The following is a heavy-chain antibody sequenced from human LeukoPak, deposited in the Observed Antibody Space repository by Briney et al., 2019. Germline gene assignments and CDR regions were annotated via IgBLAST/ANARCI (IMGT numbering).Heavy chain of an antibody. CDR1: GDSISSYY. CDR2: ISDIGRT. CDR3: ARNQLGSGWHSSAY. J-gene: IGHJ4*02. Sequence: SETLSLTCTVSGDSISSYYWTWIRQAPGKGLEWIGYISDIGRTNYNPSLKSRVTISVDTSKNQFSLKLTSVTAADTAVYYCARNQLGSGWHSSAYWGQGTLVTVSS. D-gene: IGHD6-19*01. V-gene: IGHV4-59*01.